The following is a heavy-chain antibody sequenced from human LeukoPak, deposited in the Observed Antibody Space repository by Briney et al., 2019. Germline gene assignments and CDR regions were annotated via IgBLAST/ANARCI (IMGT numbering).Heavy chain of an antibody. D-gene: IGHD3-10*01. CDR2: ISWNSGIL. Sequence: GGSLRLSCAAPGFTFVNYAIDWVRQAPGKGLGWVSGISWNSGILGYADSVKGRFTISRDNARNSLYLQMNSLRAEDPALYYCAKEVVSARNQYYGMDVWGQGTTVTVSS. V-gene: IGHV3-9*01. CDR1: GFTFVNYA. CDR3: AKEVVSARNQYYGMDV. J-gene: IGHJ6*02.